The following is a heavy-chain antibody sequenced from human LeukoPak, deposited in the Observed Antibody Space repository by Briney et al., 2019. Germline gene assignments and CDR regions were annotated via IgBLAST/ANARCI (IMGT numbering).Heavy chain of an antibody. CDR3: ARDNDSRDPPHFDY. D-gene: IGHD3-16*01. V-gene: IGHV1-2*02. Sequence: ASVKVSCQASAHSFTGYYIHWVRQAPGQGLEWMGWINPKSGGTNYAQKFRGRVTITADKSTRTAYMELSSLRSEDTAVYYCARDNDSRDPPHFDYWGQGTLVTVSS. J-gene: IGHJ4*02. CDR1: AHSFTGYY. CDR2: INPKSGGT.